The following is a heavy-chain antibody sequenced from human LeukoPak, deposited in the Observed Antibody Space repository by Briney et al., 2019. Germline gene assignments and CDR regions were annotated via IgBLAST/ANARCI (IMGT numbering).Heavy chain of an antibody. D-gene: IGHD5-18*01. CDR1: GGSISSYY. Sequence: SETLSLTCTVSGGSISSYYWSWIRQPAGTALEWIGRIYTSGTITYNPSLKSRVTMSVDTSKNQFSLKLSSVTAADTAVYYCARGRYNYALEDYFDYWGQGTLVTVSS. J-gene: IGHJ4*02. CDR3: ARGRYNYALEDYFDY. CDR2: IYTSGTI. V-gene: IGHV4-4*07.